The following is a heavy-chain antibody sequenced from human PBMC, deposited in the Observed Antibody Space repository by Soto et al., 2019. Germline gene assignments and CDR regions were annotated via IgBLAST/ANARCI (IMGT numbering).Heavy chain of an antibody. CDR1: GPSFSSYY. D-gene: IGHD5-18*01. CDR3: ARVSGGYSYSYYYGMDV. J-gene: IGHJ6*02. CDR2: NYYSGST. V-gene: IGHV4-59*01. Sequence: PESLSLTCPVSGPSFSSYYWRWVRQPPGEVLEWIGYNYYSGSTNYTPSLKSRVTISGDTSKNPFSLKLSCVTAADTAVYYCARVSGGYSYSYYYGMDVWGQGTTVTVSS.